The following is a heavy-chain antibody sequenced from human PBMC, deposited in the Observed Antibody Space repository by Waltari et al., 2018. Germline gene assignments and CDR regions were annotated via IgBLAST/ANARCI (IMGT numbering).Heavy chain of an antibody. CDR1: SGSIDGFQ. CDR2: IYTSGTT. D-gene: IGHD3-3*01. J-gene: IGHJ3*02. CDR3: ARDDPSYDYWSGHYKWAFDI. V-gene: IGHV4-4*07. Sequence: QVQLQESGPGLVKPSETLSLTCSISSGSIDGFQWNLIPKPAGKGLEWIGRIYTSGTTKYNPSLESRVTMSVDTFKKQVSLNLRSVTAADTAVYYCARDDPSYDYWSGHYKWAFDIWGQGTMVTVSS.